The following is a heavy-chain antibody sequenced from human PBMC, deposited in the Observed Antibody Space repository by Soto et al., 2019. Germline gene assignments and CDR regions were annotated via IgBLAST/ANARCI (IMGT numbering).Heavy chain of an antibody. CDR3: ARHRVEMATILNVYWYFHL. CDR1: GDFIISSSNY. J-gene: IGHJ2*01. Sequence: SDALYLTCTVFGDFIISSSNYWGWVRQPPGKGLEWIGSIYYSGSTYYNPSLKSRVTISVDTSKNQFSLKLTSVTAADTAVYYCARHRVEMATILNVYWYFHLWGRGTLFSVSS. D-gene: IGHD5-12*01. V-gene: IGHV4-39*01. CDR2: IYYSGST.